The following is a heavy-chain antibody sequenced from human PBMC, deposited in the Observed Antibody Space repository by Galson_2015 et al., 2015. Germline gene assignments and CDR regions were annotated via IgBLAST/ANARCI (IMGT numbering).Heavy chain of an antibody. V-gene: IGHV3-49*04. Sequence: SLRLSCAASGFTFGDYAMSWVRQAPGKGLEWVGFIRSKAYGGTTEYAASVKGRFTISRDDSKSIAYLQMNSLKTEDTAVYYCTRDTSAAAGHIDYWGQGTLVTVSS. CDR1: GFTFGDYA. CDR2: IRSKAYGGTT. CDR3: TRDTSAAAGHIDY. J-gene: IGHJ4*02. D-gene: IGHD6-13*01.